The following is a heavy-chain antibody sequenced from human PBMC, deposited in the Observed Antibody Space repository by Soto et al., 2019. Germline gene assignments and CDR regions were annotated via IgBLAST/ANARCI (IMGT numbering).Heavy chain of an antibody. Sequence: QVQLVESGGGVVQPGRSLRLSCAASGFTFSSYGMHWVRQAPGKGLEWVAGIWYDGSNKYYADSVKGRFTISRDNSKNTLYLQMNSLRAEDTAVYYCARNYYDSSGYYYVGYFDYWGQGTLVTVSS. CDR3: ARNYYDSSGYYYVGYFDY. J-gene: IGHJ4*02. CDR2: IWYDGSNK. D-gene: IGHD3-22*01. V-gene: IGHV3-33*01. CDR1: GFTFSSYG.